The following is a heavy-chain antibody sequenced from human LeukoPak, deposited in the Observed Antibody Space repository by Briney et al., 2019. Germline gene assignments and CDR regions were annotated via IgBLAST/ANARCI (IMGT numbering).Heavy chain of an antibody. CDR3: AKGHRGVISPFDY. CDR2: ISYDGSNK. V-gene: IGHV3-30*18. Sequence: GGSLRLSCAASGFTFSSYGMHWVRHAPGKGLEWVAVISYDGSNKYYADSVKGRFTISRDNSKNTLYLQMNSLRAEDTAVYYCAKGHRGVISPFDYWGQGTLVTVSS. D-gene: IGHD3-10*01. J-gene: IGHJ4*02. CDR1: GFTFSSYG.